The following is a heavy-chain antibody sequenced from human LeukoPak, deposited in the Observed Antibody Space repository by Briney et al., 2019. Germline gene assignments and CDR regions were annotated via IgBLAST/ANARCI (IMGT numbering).Heavy chain of an antibody. CDR1: GYTFTSYG. CDR3: ARGIFSSSWFRCFDP. Sequence: ASVKVSCKASGYTFTSYGIRWVRQAPGQGLEWMGWISAYNCNTNYAQNLQGTITMNTNTYTSTAYLELGSLRADDTAGYYCARGIFSSSWFRCFDPWGQGTLVTVSS. J-gene: IGHJ5*02. V-gene: IGHV1-18*01. D-gene: IGHD6-13*01. CDR2: ISAYNCNT.